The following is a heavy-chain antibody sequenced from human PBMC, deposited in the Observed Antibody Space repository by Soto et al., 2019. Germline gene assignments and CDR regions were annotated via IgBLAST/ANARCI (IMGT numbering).Heavy chain of an antibody. D-gene: IGHD3-10*01. CDR2: ISGSGDST. CDR1: GFTFSVYA. CDR3: AKALYGGFTY. V-gene: IGHV3-23*01. Sequence: EVRLLESGGGLVQPGGSLRLSCAASGFTFSVYAMSWVRQAPGKGLEWVSGISGSGDSTHYADSVKGRFTVSRDNSKLLLYLQTNSLRAEDTAIFYCAKALYGGFTYWGQGTLVTVSS. J-gene: IGHJ4*02.